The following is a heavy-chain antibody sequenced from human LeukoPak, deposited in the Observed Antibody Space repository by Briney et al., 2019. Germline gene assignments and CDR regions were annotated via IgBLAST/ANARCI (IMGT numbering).Heavy chain of an antibody. D-gene: IGHD3-10*01. J-gene: IGHJ5*02. CDR3: AKVGGSGSYFGGFDP. Sequence: GGSLRLSCAASGFTFSNYEMNWVRQAPGKGLEWLSYISGNGNTIYYADSVKGRFTISRDNAKHSLELQMNSLRAEDTAVYYCAKVGGSGSYFGGFDPWGQGTLVTVSS. V-gene: IGHV3-48*03. CDR1: GFTFSNYE. CDR2: ISGNGNTI.